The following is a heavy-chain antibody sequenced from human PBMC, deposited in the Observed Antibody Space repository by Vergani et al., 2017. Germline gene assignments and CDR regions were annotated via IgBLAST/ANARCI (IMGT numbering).Heavy chain of an antibody. CDR1: GGSVSSGSYY. D-gene: IGHD3-22*01. CDR3: ARSYYDSSGYSDDAFDI. V-gene: IGHV4-61*10. Sequence: QVQLQESGPGLVKPSETLSLTCTVSGGSVSSGSYYWSWIPQPAGKGLEWIGYIYYSGSTNYNPSLKSRVTISGDTSKNQFSLKLSSVTAADTAVYYCARSYYDSSGYSDDAFDIWGQGTMVTVSS. J-gene: IGHJ3*02. CDR2: IYYSGST.